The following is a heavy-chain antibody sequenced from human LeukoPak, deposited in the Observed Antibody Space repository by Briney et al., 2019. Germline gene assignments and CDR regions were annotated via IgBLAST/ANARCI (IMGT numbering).Heavy chain of an antibody. V-gene: IGHV3-7*01. CDR1: GGSIRSFY. CDR2: IKQDGSEK. J-gene: IGHJ6*02. Sequence: PSETLSLTCTVSGGSIRSFYWSWIRQAPGKGLEWVANIKQDGSEKYYVDSVKGRFTISRDNAKNSLYLQMNSLRAEDTAVYYCAREDIVVVPAAIRGSNYYYGMDVWGQGTTVTVSS. D-gene: IGHD2-2*01. CDR3: AREDIVVVPAAIRGSNYYYGMDV.